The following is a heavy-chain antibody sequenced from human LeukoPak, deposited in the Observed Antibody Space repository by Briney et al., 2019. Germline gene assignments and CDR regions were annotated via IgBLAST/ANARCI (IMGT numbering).Heavy chain of an antibody. CDR3: ARQWDTGMVTVHYYYMDV. J-gene: IGHJ6*03. V-gene: IGHV4-59*08. CDR2: IYYSGST. Sequence: SETLSLTCTVSGGSISSYYWSWIRQPPGKGLEWIGYIYYSGSTNYNPSLKSRVTISVDTSKNQFSLKLSSVTAADTAVYYCARQWDTGMVTVHYYYMDVWGKGTTVTVSS. CDR1: GGSISSYY. D-gene: IGHD5-18*01.